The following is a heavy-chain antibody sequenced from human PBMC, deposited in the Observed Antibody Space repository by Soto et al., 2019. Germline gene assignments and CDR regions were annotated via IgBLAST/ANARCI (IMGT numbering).Heavy chain of an antibody. CDR3: ARVVILVPTASTHYYYHVDV. V-gene: IGHV1-69*01. CDR1: GGTFSNYA. Sequence: QVQLVQSGAEVRKPGSSVTVSCKASGGTFSNYAISWVRQAPGQGLEWMGGIVPIVGTGSYAQKFQGRVRITADEPTTTAYMELSSLRFEDTAVYYCARVVILVPTASTHYYYHVDVWGPGTTVTVSS. CDR2: IVPIVGTG. J-gene: IGHJ6*02. D-gene: IGHD2-2*01.